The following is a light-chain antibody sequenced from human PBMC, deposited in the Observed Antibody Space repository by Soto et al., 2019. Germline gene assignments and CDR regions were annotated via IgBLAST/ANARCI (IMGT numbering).Light chain of an antibody. Sequence: QSVLTQPASVSGSPGQSITISCTGTSSDVGGYNYVHWYQQLPGTAPKLLIYGNNNRPSGVSDRFSGSKSGTSASLAITGLQAEDEADYYCQSYDSSLSGLYVFGTGTKVTVL. CDR3: QSYDSSLSGLYV. CDR1: SSDVGGYNY. CDR2: GNN. J-gene: IGLJ1*01. V-gene: IGLV1-40*01.